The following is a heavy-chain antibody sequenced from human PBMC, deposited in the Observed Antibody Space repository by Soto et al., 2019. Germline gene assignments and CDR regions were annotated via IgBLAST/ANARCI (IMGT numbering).Heavy chain of an antibody. D-gene: IGHD2-8*01. CDR1: GFTFDDSA. CDR2: ISWNSGTI. V-gene: IGHV3-9*01. J-gene: IGHJ5*02. CDR3: VKGGYCINDVCLQWFGP. Sequence: GGSLRLSCAASGFTFDDSAMHWVRQAPGKGLEWVSGISWNSGTINYADSVKGRFTISRDNAKNSLYLQMNSLRPEDTALYYCVKGGYCINDVCLQWFGPSGQGTQVTVSS.